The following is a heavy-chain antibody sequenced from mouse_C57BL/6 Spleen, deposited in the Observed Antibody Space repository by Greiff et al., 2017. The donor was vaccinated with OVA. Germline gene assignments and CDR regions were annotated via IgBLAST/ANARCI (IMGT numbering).Heavy chain of an antibody. V-gene: IGHV5-6*01. J-gene: IGHJ4*01. D-gene: IGHD4-1*01. CDR2: ISSGGSYT. CDR1: GFTFSSYG. CDR3: ARQGLGDAMDY. Sequence: EVKLVESGGDLVKPGGSLKLSCAASGFTFSSYGMSWVRQTPDKRLEWVATISSGGSYTYYPDSVKGRFTISRDNAKNTLYLQMSRLKSGDTAMYYCARQGLGDAMDYWGQGTSVTVSS.